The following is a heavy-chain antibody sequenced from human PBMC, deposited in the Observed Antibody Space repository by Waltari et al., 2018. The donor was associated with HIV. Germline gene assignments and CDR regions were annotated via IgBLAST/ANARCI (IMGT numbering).Heavy chain of an antibody. CDR2: INQSGST. Sequence: QVQLRQWGAGLLKPSETLSLTCGVSGGSFSDFYWSWIRQPPGKGLEWIGEINQSGSTNYNPSLKSRVTISIDTSMTQFSLKLSSVTAADTAVYYCARGNVPSTSPYLSYWGQGTLVTVSS. CDR3: ARGNVPSTSPYLSY. V-gene: IGHV4-34*01. CDR1: GGSFSDFY. D-gene: IGHD2-2*01. J-gene: IGHJ4*02.